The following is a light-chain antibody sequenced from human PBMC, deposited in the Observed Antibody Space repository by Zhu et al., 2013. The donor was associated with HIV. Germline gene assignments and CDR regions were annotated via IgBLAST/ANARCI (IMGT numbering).Light chain of an antibody. CDR3: QQYGSSTPFS. CDR1: QSLGNTY. V-gene: IGKV3-20*01. CDR2: GAS. J-gene: IGKJ3*01. Sequence: EIVLTQSPGTLSLSPGERATLSCRASQSLGNTYLAWYQQKVGQPPRLLIFGASGRATGIPDRFSGSGSGTDFSLTINGLETEDFAVYYCQQYGSSTPFSFGPGTKV.